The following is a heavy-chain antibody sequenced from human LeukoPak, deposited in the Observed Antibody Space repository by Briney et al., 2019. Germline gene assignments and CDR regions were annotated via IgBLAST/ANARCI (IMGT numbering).Heavy chain of an antibody. CDR2: IKQDGSDK. Sequence: GGSLRLSCAASGFTFSTSWMTWVRQAPGKGLEWVANIKQDGSDKYYMDSVKGRFTISRDNAKNSLYLQMNSLRAEDTAVYYCARDRHGAFDIWGQGTMVTVSS. CDR3: ARDRHGAFDI. CDR1: GFTFSTSW. V-gene: IGHV3-7*01. J-gene: IGHJ3*02.